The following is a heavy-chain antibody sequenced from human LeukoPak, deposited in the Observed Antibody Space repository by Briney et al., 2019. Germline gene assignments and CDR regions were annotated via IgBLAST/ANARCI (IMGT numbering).Heavy chain of an antibody. CDR2: IYSGGST. V-gene: IGHV3-53*01. CDR3: ARWYSSGHAGYYFDY. D-gene: IGHD6-19*01. Sequence: PGGSLRLSCAASSFSFSSYWMTWLRQAPGKGLEWVSVIYSGGSTYYADSVKGRFTISRDNSKNTLYLQMNSLRAEDTAVYYCARWYSSGHAGYYFDYWGQGTLVTVSS. CDR1: SFSFSSYW. J-gene: IGHJ4*02.